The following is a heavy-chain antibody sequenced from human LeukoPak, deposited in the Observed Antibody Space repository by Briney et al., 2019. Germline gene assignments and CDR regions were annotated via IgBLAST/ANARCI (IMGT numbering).Heavy chain of an antibody. CDR2: IRSNGGST. D-gene: IGHD3-10*01. V-gene: IGHV3-64*01. CDR3: VRGRGGYYDF. CDR1: GFTFSDYA. J-gene: IGHJ4*02. Sequence: GGSLRLSCAASGFTFSDYAMHWVRQAPGKGLEYVSAIRSNGGSTYYASSVTGRFTISRDNSKNTLYLQMGSLRAEDMAVYYCVRGRGGYYDFWGQGTLVTVSS.